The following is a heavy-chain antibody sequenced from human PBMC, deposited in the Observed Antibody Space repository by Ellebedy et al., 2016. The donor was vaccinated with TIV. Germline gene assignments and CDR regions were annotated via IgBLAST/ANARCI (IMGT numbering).Heavy chain of an antibody. CDR2: INHSGST. V-gene: IGHV4-34*01. D-gene: IGHD3-22*01. CDR1: GGSFSGYY. Sequence: SETLSLTXAVYGGSFSGYYWSWIRQPPGKGLEWIGEINHSGSTNYNPSLKSRVTMSVDTSKNQFSLKLSSVTAADTAVHYCARGLVQEYYDRVENWFDPWGQGTLVTVSS. CDR3: ARGLVQEYYDRVENWFDP. J-gene: IGHJ5*02.